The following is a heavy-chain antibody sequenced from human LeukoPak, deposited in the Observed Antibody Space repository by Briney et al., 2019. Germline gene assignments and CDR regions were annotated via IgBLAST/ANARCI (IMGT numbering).Heavy chain of an antibody. V-gene: IGHV3-74*01. CDR1: GFTFSSYW. D-gene: IGHD4-11*01. Sequence: SGGSLRLSCAASGFTFSSYWMHWVRQAPGKGLVWVSRINSDGSSTTYADSVKGRFTISRDNAKNTLYLQMNSLRAEDTAVYYCARRWQSNQGDAFDFWGQGTMVTVSS. CDR2: INSDGSST. CDR3: ARRWQSNQGDAFDF. J-gene: IGHJ3*01.